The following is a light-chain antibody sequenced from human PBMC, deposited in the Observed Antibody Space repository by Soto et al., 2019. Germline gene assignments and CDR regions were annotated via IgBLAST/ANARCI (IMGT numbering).Light chain of an antibody. CDR2: GAS. J-gene: IGKJ1*01. CDR1: QSVSSNF. Sequence: EIVLTQSPGTLSLSHRERAPLSCRASQSVSSNFLAWYQQKPGQAPRLLIYGASSRATDIPDRFSGSGSGTDFTLTISRLEPEDFAVYYCQQYSSSPWTVGQGTKVDIK. CDR3: QQYSSSPWT. V-gene: IGKV3-20*01.